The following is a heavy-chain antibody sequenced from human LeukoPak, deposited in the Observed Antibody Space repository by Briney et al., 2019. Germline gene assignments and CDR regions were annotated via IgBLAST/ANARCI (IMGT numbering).Heavy chain of an antibody. Sequence: PGGSLRLSCAASGFTFSSYGMHWVRQAPGKGLEWVAVIWYGGSNKYYADSVKGRFTISRDNAKNTLYLQMNSLRAEDTALYYCARGASYWGQGTLVTVSS. J-gene: IGHJ4*02. CDR3: ARGASY. CDR2: IWYGGSNK. V-gene: IGHV3-33*08. CDR1: GFTFSSYG. D-gene: IGHD3-16*01.